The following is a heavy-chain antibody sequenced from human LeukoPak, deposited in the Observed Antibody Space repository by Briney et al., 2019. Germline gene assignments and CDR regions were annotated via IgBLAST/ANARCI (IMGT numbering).Heavy chain of an antibody. CDR2: IYYSGST. D-gene: IGHD3-3*01. CDR3: ARSPLLGSLEWLLGDYYYMDV. J-gene: IGHJ6*03. CDR1: GGAIKNHY. V-gene: IGHV4-59*11. Sequence: SETLSLTCSVSGGAIKNHYWSWIRQPPGKGLEWIGYIYYSGSTKYNPSLKSRVTMSVDTSKNQFSLKLSSVTAADTAVYYCARSPLLGSLEWLLGDYYYMDVWGKGTTVTVSS.